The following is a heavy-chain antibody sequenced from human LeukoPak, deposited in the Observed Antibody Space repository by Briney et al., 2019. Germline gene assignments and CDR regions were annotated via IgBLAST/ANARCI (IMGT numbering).Heavy chain of an antibody. CDR1: GFTFSSYA. CDR3: AKDTYYDSSGNFDY. J-gene: IGHJ4*02. CDR2: ISSSGGST. V-gene: IGHV3-23*01. Sequence: PGGSLRLSCAASGFTFSSYAMSWVRQAPGKGLEWVSAISSSGGSTYYADSVKGRFTISRDNSKNTLYLQMNSLRAEDTAVYYCAKDTYYDSSGNFDYWGQGTLVTVSS. D-gene: IGHD3-22*01.